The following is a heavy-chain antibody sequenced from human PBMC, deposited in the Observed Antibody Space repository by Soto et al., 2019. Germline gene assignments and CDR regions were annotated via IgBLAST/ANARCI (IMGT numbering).Heavy chain of an antibody. CDR3: AASVGYWADS. Sequence: SETLSLTCTVSGGSVTSTHFFWSWIRPTPGEGLEWIASLRYSGSTSHNPSLKSRVTISVDTSKNQFSLHLNSVAAADTAVYFCAASVGYWADSWGQGTLVTVSS. CDR1: GGSVTSTHFF. J-gene: IGHJ5*02. D-gene: IGHD3-22*01. V-gene: IGHV4-61*01. CDR2: LRYSGST.